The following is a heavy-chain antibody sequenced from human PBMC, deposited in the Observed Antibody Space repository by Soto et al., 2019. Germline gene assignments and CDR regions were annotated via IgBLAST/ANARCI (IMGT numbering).Heavy chain of an antibody. Sequence: SVKVSCKASGCTFSSYTISWVRQAPGQGLEWMGRIIPILGIANYAQKFQGRVTITADKSTSTAYMELSSLRSEDTAVYYCARDSGCSSTSCLGWFDPWGQGTLVTVSS. CDR3: ARDSGCSSTSCLGWFDP. J-gene: IGHJ5*02. CDR2: IIPILGIA. CDR1: GCTFSSYT. V-gene: IGHV1-69*04. D-gene: IGHD2-2*01.